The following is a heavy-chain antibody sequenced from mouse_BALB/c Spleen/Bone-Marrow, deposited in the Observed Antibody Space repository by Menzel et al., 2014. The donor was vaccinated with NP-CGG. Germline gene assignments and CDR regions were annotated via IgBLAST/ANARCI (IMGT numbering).Heavy chain of an antibody. J-gene: IGHJ4*01. Sequence: VQLQQSAAELVRPGSSVKISCKSSGYSFSNYWMNWLKQRPGQGLAWIGQIYPGDGDTNYNGKFKGKATLTADKSSSTAYMQLSSLTSEDSAAYFGASRGDYSYAMDYWGQGTTVTVSS. D-gene: IGHD1-1*01. CDR1: GYSFSNYW. CDR3: ASRGDYSYAMDY. CDR2: IYPGDGDT. V-gene: IGHV1-80*01.